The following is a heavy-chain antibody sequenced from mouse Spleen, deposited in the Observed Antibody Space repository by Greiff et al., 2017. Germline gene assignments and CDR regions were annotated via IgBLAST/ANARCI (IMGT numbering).Heavy chain of an antibody. V-gene: IGHV14-3*02. CDR2: IDPANGNT. CDR3: ARLLGY. J-gene: IGHJ2*01. Sequence: EVKLMESGAELVKPGASVKLSCTASGFNIKDTYMHWVKQRPEQGLEWIGRIDPANGNTKYDPKFQGKATITADTSSNTAYLQLSSLTSEDTAVYYCARLLGYWGQGTTLTVSS. CDR1: GFNIKDTY. D-gene: IGHD2-1*01.